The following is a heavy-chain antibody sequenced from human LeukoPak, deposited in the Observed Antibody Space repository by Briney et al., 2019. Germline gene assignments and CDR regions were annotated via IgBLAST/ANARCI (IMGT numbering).Heavy chain of an antibody. Sequence: GGSLRLPCAFTFSTYSIHWVRQAPGKGLEWMAVVSYDGRTTFYTDSVRGRFTISRDNSKNTVYLQMNSLRAEDTAVYYCATGRGTTAMVALDAFDIWGQGTMVTVSS. V-gene: IGHV3-30-3*01. CDR2: VSYDGRTT. D-gene: IGHD5-18*01. J-gene: IGHJ3*02. CDR1: FTFSTYS. CDR3: ATGRGTTAMVALDAFDI.